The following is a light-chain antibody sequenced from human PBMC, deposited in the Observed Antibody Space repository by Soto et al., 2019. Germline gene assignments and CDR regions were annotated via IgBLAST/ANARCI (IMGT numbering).Light chain of an antibody. CDR1: NTDLSNYDS. J-gene: IGLJ2*01. V-gene: IGLV2-14*01. Sequence: QSALTQPASVSGFLGQSITISCTGANTDLSNYDSVSWYQQRPGNAPKLILFEVTKRPSGISSRFSGSKSGTAASLTISPLQADDESFYHCASYSVTNSWLFGGGTKLTVL. CDR3: ASYSVTNSWL. CDR2: EVT.